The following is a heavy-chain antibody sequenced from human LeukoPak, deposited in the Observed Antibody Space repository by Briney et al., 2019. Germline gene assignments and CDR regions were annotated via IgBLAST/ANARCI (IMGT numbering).Heavy chain of an antibody. CDR2: ISSYNGNT. Sequence: ASVKVSCKASGDTFTNYGVSWVRQAPGQGLECMGWISSYNGNTNYAQKLQGRVTMTTDTSTSTAYMELRSLRSDDTAVYYCARDFVGVCSGGSCYLDAFDIWGQGTMVTVSS. CDR1: GDTFTNYG. CDR3: ARDFVGVCSGGSCYLDAFDI. J-gene: IGHJ3*02. D-gene: IGHD2-15*01. V-gene: IGHV1-18*01.